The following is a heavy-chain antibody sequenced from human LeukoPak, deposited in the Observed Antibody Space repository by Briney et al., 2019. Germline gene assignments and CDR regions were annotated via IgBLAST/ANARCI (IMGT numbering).Heavy chain of an antibody. CDR2: IYYSGST. D-gene: IGHD1-26*01. J-gene: IGHJ4*02. Sequence: PSETLSLTCTVSGGSISSYYWSWIRQPPGKGLEWIGYIYYSGSTNYNPSLKSRVTISVDTSKNQFSLKLSSVTAADTAVYYCARGLRSGSYWHFDYWGQGTLVTVSS. CDR1: GGSISSYY. CDR3: ARGLRSGSYWHFDY. V-gene: IGHV4-59*01.